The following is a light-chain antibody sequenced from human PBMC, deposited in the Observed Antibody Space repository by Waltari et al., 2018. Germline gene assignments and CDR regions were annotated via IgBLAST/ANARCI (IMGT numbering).Light chain of an antibody. CDR1: QSVSNNY. CDR3: QQYGISQYT. J-gene: IGKJ2*01. CDR2: AAS. V-gene: IGKV3-20*01. Sequence: EIVLTQSPGTLSLSPGERATLSCRASQSVSNNYLAWYQQKPGQAPRLLIYAASSRVTGIPDRISGSGSGTDFTLTISRLEPEDFAVYHCQQYGISQYTFGQGTKLEI.